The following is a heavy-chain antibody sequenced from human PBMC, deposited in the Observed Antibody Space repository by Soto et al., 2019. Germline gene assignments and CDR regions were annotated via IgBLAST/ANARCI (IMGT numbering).Heavy chain of an antibody. D-gene: IGHD2-15*01. V-gene: IGHV3-7*01. CDR1: GFTFSNYW. Sequence: EVQLVESGGGLVQPGGSLRLSCAASGFTFSNYWMTWVRQAPGKGLEWVANIKEDGSEKHYVDSVKGRFTISRDNAKNSLYLQMNSLRVEDTAVYFCSRDVVVGAKALNYCGQGAMVTVSS. CDR2: IKEDGSEK. CDR3: SRDVVVGAKALNY. J-gene: IGHJ4*02.